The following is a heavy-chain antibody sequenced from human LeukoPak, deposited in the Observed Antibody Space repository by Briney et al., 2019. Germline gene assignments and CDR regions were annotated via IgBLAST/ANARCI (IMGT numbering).Heavy chain of an antibody. CDR1: GFTFSIYG. CDR2: IGWDGGTT. D-gene: IGHD3-10*01. J-gene: IGHJ4*02. Sequence: GGSLRLSCAASGFTFSIYGMSWVRQAPAKRLERVSLIGWDGGTTYYADSVKGRFTISRDNSKNTLHLQMNSLRAEDTAFDYCAKDLGGRSYYGSPDYWGQGTLVTVSS. V-gene: IGHV3-43D*03. CDR3: AKDLGGRSYYGSPDY.